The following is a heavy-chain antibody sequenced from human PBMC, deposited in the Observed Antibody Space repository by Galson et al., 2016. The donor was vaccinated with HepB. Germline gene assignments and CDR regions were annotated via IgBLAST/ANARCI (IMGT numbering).Heavy chain of an antibody. Sequence: SLRLSCAASGFTFSRYGMHWVRQAPGKGLEWVTFISYGGSNKYYADSVKGRFTISRDNSKNTLYLQMNSLRAEDTAVYYCAKDPYYYGSGSYLYFHYWGQGTLVTVSS. D-gene: IGHD3-10*01. CDR2: ISYGGSNK. CDR1: GFTFSRYG. CDR3: AKDPYYYGSGSYLYFHY. V-gene: IGHV3-30*18. J-gene: IGHJ4*02.